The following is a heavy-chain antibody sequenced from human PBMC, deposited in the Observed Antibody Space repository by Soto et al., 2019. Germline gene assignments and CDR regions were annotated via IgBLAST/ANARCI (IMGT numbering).Heavy chain of an antibody. V-gene: IGHV3-21*01. CDR1: GFTFSNYK. CDR2: VSSTSGYI. CDR3: ARANVDTSVVNEYYFDY. D-gene: IGHD5-18*01. J-gene: IGHJ4*02. Sequence: PGGSLRLSCAVFGFTFSNYKMSWVRQAPGKGLEWVSSVSSTSGYIYYGDSVKVRFTISRDNAKNSLYLQMNSLRAEDTAVYYCARANVDTSVVNEYYFDYWGQGTLVTVSS.